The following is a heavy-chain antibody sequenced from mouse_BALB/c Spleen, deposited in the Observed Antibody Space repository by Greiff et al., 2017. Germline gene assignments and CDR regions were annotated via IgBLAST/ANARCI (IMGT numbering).Heavy chain of an antibody. V-gene: IGHV3-8*02. D-gene: IGHD2-2*01. CDR2: ISYSGST. CDR1: GDSITSGY. CDR3: ASGGLRRSWFAY. Sequence: EVQRVESGPSLVKPSQTLSLTCSVTGDSITSGYWNWIRKFPGNKLEYMGYISYSGSTYYNPSLKSRISITRDTSKNQYYLQLNSVTTEDTATYYCASGGLRRSWFAYWGQGTLVTVSA. J-gene: IGHJ3*01.